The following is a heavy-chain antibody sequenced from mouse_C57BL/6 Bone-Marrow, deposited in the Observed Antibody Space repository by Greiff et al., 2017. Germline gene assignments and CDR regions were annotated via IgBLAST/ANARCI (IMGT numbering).Heavy chain of an antibody. J-gene: IGHJ3*01. CDR3: ARGDYYGSRGFAY. CDR2: ISYDGSN. V-gene: IGHV3-6*01. CDR1: GYSITSGYY. Sequence: EVKLLESGPGLVKPSQSLSLTCSVTGYSITSGYYWNWIRQFPGNKLEWKGYISYDGSNNYNPSLKNRFSITRDTSKNQIFLKLNSVTTEDTATYYCARGDYYGSRGFAYWGQGTLVTVSA. D-gene: IGHD1-1*01.